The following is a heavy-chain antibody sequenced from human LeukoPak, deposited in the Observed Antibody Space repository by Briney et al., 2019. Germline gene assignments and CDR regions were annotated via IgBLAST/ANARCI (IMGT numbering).Heavy chain of an antibody. CDR2: IDGGGGRT. Sequence: GGSLRLSCTASGFAFSSYAMSWVRQAPGVGLEWVSAIDGGGGRTWHADSVKGRFTISKDNAKNSLYLQMNSLRAEDTAVYYCARAGGSTVSHSDYWGQGTLVTVSS. CDR1: GFAFSSYA. D-gene: IGHD4-17*01. J-gene: IGHJ4*02. CDR3: ARAGGSTVSHSDY. V-gene: IGHV3-23*01.